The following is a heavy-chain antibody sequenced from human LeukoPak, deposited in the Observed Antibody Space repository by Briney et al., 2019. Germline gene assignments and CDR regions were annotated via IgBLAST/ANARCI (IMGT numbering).Heavy chain of an antibody. Sequence: SETLSLTCTVSGGSISSYYWNWIRQPPGKGLEWIGYIYNSGSTNNNPSLKSRVAISVDTSKKQFSLKLSSVTAADTAVYYCARETPYGSGSYPFDYWGQGILVTVSS. CDR2: IYNSGST. D-gene: IGHD3-10*01. J-gene: IGHJ4*02. CDR1: GGSISSYY. V-gene: IGHV4-59*01. CDR3: ARETPYGSGSYPFDY.